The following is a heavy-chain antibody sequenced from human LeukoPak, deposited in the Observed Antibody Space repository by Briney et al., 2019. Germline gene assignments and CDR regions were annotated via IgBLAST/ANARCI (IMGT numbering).Heavy chain of an antibody. D-gene: IGHD4-17*01. CDR1: GSSFNIYY. V-gene: IGHV4-4*07. CDR2: IHTSGSA. Sequence: SETLSLTCTVSGSSFNIYYWSWIRQPAGKGLEWIGRIHTSGSADYSPPLQSRVTISVDMSKKEFSLKLTSVTAADTAVYYCARDIVYLIDEDYGWGQGTLVTVSS. J-gene: IGHJ4*02. CDR3: ARDIVYLIDEDYG.